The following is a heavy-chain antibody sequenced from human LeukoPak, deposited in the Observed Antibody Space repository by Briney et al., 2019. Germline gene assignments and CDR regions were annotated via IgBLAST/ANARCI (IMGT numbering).Heavy chain of an antibody. CDR1: GGSISRYY. J-gene: IGHJ6*03. D-gene: IGHD1-1*01. CDR2: VYDSGTT. V-gene: IGHV4-59*01. Sequence: PSETLSLTCTVSGGSISRYYWRWIRQPPGKGLEWFGYVYDSGTTNYNPSLKSRVTISVDTSKNQFSLKLSSVTAADTAVYYCARVSWFPGTSYYYMDVWGKGTTVTVSS. CDR3: ARVSWFPGTSYYYMDV.